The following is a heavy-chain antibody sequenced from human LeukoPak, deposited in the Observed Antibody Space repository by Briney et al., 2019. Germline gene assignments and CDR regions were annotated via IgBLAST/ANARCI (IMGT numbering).Heavy chain of an antibody. CDR2: VSYSGAA. V-gene: IGHV4-59*02. CDR3: ARGANYYDSLRDAFDI. Sequence: SETLSLTCKVSRAAVKTYSWSWIRQPPGKGLEWIGLVSYSGAANYNPSLKSRVTISVDTSNNQFSLKLSSVTAADTAVYYCARGANYYDSLRDAFDIWGQGTMVTVSS. CDR1: RAAVKTYS. D-gene: IGHD3-22*01. J-gene: IGHJ3*02.